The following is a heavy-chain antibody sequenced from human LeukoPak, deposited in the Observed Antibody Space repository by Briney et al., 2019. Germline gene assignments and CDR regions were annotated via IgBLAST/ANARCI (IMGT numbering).Heavy chain of an antibody. D-gene: IGHD3-3*01. CDR1: GGTFSSYA. Sequence: SVKVSCKASGGTFSSYAISWVRQAPGQGLEWMGGIIPIFGTANYAQKFQGRVTITADESTSTAYMELSSLRSEDTAVYYCARDSSTPDRVTIFGVVIDLDWFDPWGQGTLVTVSS. CDR3: ARDSSTPDRVTIFGVVIDLDWFDP. J-gene: IGHJ5*02. CDR2: IIPIFGTA. V-gene: IGHV1-69*13.